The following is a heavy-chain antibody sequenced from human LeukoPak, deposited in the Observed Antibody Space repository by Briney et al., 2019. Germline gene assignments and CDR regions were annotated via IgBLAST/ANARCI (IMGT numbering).Heavy chain of an antibody. CDR1: GYTFTSYD. D-gene: IGHD6-13*01. V-gene: IGHV1-8*03. J-gene: IGHJ5*02. CDR2: MNPNSGNT. Sequence: ASVKVSCKASGYTFTSYDINWVRQATGQGLEWMGWMNPNSGNTGYAQKFQGRVTITRTTSISTAYMELSSLRSEDTAVYYCARGFRGKAAGTVDPWGQGTLVTVSS. CDR3: ARGFRGKAAGTVDP.